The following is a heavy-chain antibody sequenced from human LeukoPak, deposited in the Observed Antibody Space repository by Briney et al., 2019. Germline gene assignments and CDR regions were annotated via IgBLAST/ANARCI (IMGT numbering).Heavy chain of an antibody. D-gene: IGHD2-15*01. CDR3: ASISGGSCCELDY. CDR2: INPNSGGT. J-gene: IGHJ4*02. V-gene: IGHV1-2*02. CDR1: GYTFTGYY. Sequence: ASVKVSCKASGYTFTGYYMHWVRQAPGQGLEWMGWINPNSGGTNYAQKFQGRVTMTRDTSISTAYMELSRLRSDDTAVYYCASISGGSCCELDYWGQGTLVTVSS.